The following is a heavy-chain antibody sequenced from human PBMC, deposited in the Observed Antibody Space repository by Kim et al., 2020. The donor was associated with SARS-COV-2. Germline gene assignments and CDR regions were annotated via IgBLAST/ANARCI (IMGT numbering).Heavy chain of an antibody. CDR2: KSGGAGNK. CDR1: GFTFDTYA. V-gene: IGHV3-23*01. D-gene: IGHD2-21*01. Sequence: GGSLRLSCVASGFTFDTYAMSWVRQAPGKGLEGVSGKSGGAGNKFYADSVRGRFTISRDNSKNMFYLQMNSLRDEDTALYYCAKMVIMDGYNYFYYY. CDR3: AKMVIMDGYNYFYYY. J-gene: IGHJ6*01.